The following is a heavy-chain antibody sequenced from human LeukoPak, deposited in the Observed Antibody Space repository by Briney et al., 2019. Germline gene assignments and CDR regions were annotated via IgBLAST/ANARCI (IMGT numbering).Heavy chain of an antibody. CDR2: IYSSGST. CDR3: ARVAVFGVVSSDYYYYYMDV. CDR1: GGSISSYY. Sequence: SETLSLTCTVSGGSISSYYWSWIRQPAGKGLEWIGRIYSSGSTNYNPSLKSRVTMSVDTSKNQFSLRLSSVTAADTAVYYCARVAVFGVVSSDYYYYYMDVWGKGTTVTVSS. J-gene: IGHJ6*03. D-gene: IGHD3-3*01. V-gene: IGHV4-4*07.